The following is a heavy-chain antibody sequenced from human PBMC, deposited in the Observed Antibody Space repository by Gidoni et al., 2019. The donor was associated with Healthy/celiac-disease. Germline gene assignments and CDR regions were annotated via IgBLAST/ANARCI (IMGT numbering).Heavy chain of an antibody. D-gene: IGHD3-9*01. J-gene: IGHJ4*02. CDR1: GGSISSRSYY. V-gene: IGHV4-39*01. CDR3: ARRSTETYYDILTGYYPFDY. Sequence: QLQLQDSGPRLVKPSETLSLTCTVSGGSISSRSYYWGWIRQPPGKGLEWIGSIYDSGSTYYNPSPKSRVTISVDTSNNQFSLKLSSVTDADTAVYYCARRSTETYYDILTGYYPFDYWGQGTLVTVSS. CDR2: IYDSGST.